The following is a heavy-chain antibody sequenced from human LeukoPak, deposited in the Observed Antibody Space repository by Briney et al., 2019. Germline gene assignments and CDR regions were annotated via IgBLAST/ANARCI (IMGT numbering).Heavy chain of an antibody. CDR2: FDPEDGET. CDR3: ATRDYVWGSYRYTRAFDI. D-gene: IGHD3-16*02. Sequence: ASVKVSCKVSGYTLTELSMHWVRQAPGKGLEWMGGFDPEDGETIYAQKFQGRVTMIEDTSTDTAYMELSSLRSEDTAVYYCATRDYVWGSYRYTRAFDIWGQGTMVTVSS. CDR1: GYTLTELS. V-gene: IGHV1-24*01. J-gene: IGHJ3*02.